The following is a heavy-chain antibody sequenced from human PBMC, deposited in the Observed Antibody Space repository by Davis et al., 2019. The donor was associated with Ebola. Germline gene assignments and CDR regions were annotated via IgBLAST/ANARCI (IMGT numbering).Heavy chain of an antibody. CDR1: GYTFSSYA. V-gene: IGHV1-3*01. J-gene: IGHJ6*02. CDR3: ARAYWSGSWNDHGDV. CDR2: INAGNGNT. D-gene: IGHD1-1*01. Sequence: AASVKVSCKASGYTFSSYAMHWVRQAPGQRLEWMGWINAGNGNTNYAQKLQGRVTMTTDTSTSTAYMELRSLRSDDTAVYYCARAYWSGSWNDHGDVWGQGTTVTVSS.